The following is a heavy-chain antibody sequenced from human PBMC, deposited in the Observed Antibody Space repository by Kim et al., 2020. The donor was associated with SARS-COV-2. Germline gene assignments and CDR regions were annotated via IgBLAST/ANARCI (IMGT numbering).Heavy chain of an antibody. CDR2: IIPIFGTA. D-gene: IGHD4-17*01. CDR1: GGTFSSYA. Sequence: SVKVSCKASGGTFSSYAISWVRQAPGQGLEWMGGIIPIFGTANYAQKFQGRVTITADESTSTAYMELSSLRSEDTAVYYCARSSYGDVDYYYYGMDVWGQGTTVTVSS. V-gene: IGHV1-69*13. CDR3: ARSSYGDVDYYYYGMDV. J-gene: IGHJ6*02.